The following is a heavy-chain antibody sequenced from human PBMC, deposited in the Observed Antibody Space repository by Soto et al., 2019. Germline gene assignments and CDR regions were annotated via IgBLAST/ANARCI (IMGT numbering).Heavy chain of an antibody. CDR1: GGTFSSYA. CDR3: ARDIGFGPASQWEAQNRFDP. D-gene: IGHD1-26*01. CDR2: IIPIFGTA. J-gene: IGHJ5*02. Sequence: QVQLVQSGAEVKKPGSSVKVSCKASGGTFSSYAISWVRQAPGQGLEWMGGIIPIFGTANYAQKFQGRVTITADESTSTAYMELSSLRSEDTAVYYCARDIGFGPASQWEAQNRFDPWGQGTLVTVSS. V-gene: IGHV1-69*01.